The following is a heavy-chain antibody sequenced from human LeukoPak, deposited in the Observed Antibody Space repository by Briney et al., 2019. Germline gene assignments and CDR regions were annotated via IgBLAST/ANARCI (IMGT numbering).Heavy chain of an antibody. V-gene: IGHV1-69*06. CDR1: GGTFSSYA. Sequence: SVKVSCKASGGTFSSYAISWVRQAPGQGLEWSGGIIPIFGTANYAQKFQGRVTITADKSTSTAYMELSSLRSEDTAVYYCARVPYSSSWYFFQHWGQGTLVTVSS. D-gene: IGHD6-13*01. J-gene: IGHJ1*01. CDR3: ARVPYSSSWYFFQH. CDR2: IIPIFGTA.